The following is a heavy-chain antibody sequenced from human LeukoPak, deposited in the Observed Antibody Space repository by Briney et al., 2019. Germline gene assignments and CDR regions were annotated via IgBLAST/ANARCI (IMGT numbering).Heavy chain of an antibody. V-gene: IGHV4-59*12. J-gene: IGHJ4*02. CDR3: AREAQKYCSGGSCYGPGDY. D-gene: IGHD2-15*01. Sequence: SSETLSLTCTVSGGSISSYYWSWIRQPPGKGLEWIGYIYYCGSTNYNPSLKSRVTISVDTSKNQFSLKLSSVTAADTAVYYCAREAQKYCSGGSCYGPGDYWGQGTLVIVSS. CDR2: IYYCGST. CDR1: GGSISSYY.